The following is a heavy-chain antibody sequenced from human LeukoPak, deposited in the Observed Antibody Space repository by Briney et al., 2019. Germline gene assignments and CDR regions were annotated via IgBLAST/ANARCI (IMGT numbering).Heavy chain of an antibody. CDR3: AKDRYGDYEGDAFDI. D-gene: IGHD4-17*01. J-gene: IGHJ3*02. V-gene: IGHV3-23*01. Sequence: GGSLRLSCAASGFTFSSYGMSWVRQAPGKGLEWVSAISGSGGSTYYADSVKGRFTISRDSSKNTLYLQMNSLRAEDTAVYYCAKDRYGDYEGDAFDIWGQGTMVTVSS. CDR1: GFTFSSYG. CDR2: ISGSGGST.